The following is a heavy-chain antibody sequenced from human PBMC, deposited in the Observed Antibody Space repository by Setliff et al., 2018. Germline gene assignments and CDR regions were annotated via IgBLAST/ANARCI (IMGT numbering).Heavy chain of an antibody. Sequence: VASVKVSCKASGGTFSSYAISWVRQAPGQGLEWMGGIIPIFGTANYAQKFQGRVTITADESTSTAYMELSSLRSEDTAVYYCARVYNPLYHNWFDPWGQGTLVTVS. CDR3: ARVYNPLYHNWFDP. CDR1: GGTFSSYA. CDR2: IIPIFGTA. J-gene: IGHJ5*02. V-gene: IGHV1-69*13. D-gene: IGHD1-1*01.